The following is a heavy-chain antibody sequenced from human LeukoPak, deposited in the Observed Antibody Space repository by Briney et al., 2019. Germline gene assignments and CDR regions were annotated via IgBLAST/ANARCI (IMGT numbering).Heavy chain of an antibody. D-gene: IGHD2-2*01. CDR1: GYTFTSYG. CDR2: ISAYNGNT. J-gene: IGHJ1*01. CDR3: ARDGYQPLDVTYFQH. V-gene: IGHV1-18*01. Sequence: ASVKVSCKASGYTFTSYGISWMRQAPGQGLEWMGWISAYNGNTNYAQKLQGRVTMTTDTSTSTAYMELRGLKSDDSAVYYCARDGYQPLDVTYFQHWGQGTLVSVSS.